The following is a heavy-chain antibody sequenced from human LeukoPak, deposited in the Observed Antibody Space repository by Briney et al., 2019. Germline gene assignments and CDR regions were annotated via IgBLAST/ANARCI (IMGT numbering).Heavy chain of an antibody. Sequence: GGPLRLSCTASGFTFRNYAMTWVRQAPGKGLEFVSAISGSGGSTYYADSVKGRFTIARDNSNNTLYLQMNSLRAEDTAVYYCAKGQSAGTRVFRWFDPWGQGTLVTVSS. CDR2: ISGSGGST. J-gene: IGHJ5*02. V-gene: IGHV3-23*01. D-gene: IGHD6-13*01. CDR1: GFTFRNYA. CDR3: AKGQSAGTRVFRWFDP.